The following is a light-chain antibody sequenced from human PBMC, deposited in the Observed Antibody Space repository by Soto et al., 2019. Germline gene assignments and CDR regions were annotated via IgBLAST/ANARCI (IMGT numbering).Light chain of an antibody. Sequence: QSALTQPASVSGSPGQSITISCTGTSSDVGRYNIVSWYQQHPGKAPKLMIYEGSKRPSGVSDRFSGSKSGNTASLTISGLQAEDEADYYCCSYPGSSTYVFGTGTKLTVL. V-gene: IGLV2-23*01. CDR2: EGS. CDR1: SSDVGRYNI. CDR3: CSYPGSSTYV. J-gene: IGLJ1*01.